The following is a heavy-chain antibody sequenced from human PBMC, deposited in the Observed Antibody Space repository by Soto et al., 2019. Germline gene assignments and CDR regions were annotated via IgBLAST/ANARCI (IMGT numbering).Heavy chain of an antibody. V-gene: IGHV1-69*01. CDR3: ANDIVVVPAAIPGGYYYYGMDV. CDR2: IIPIFGTA. D-gene: IGHD2-2*02. J-gene: IGHJ6*02. CDR1: GGTFSSCA. Sequence: QVQLVQSGAEVKKPGSSVKVSCKASGGTFSSCAISWVRQAPGQGLEWMGGIIPIFGTANYAQKFQGRVTITADESTSTAYMELSSLRSEDTAVYYCANDIVVVPAAIPGGYYYYGMDVWGQGTTVTVSS.